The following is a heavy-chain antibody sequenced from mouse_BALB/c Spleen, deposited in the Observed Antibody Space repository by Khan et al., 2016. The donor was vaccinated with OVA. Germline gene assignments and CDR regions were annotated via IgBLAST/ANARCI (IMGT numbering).Heavy chain of an antibody. CDR2: IDPFSGGT. J-gene: IGHJ3*01. CDR1: GYSFTTYY. Sequence: VQLQQSGPELMKPGASVKISCKASGYSFTTYYIHWVIQSHGKSLAWIGFIDPFSGGTTYNQKFKGKATLTADKSSSTAYIHLSNLTSEDSAVYFWTRHGYVAWLTYGSQGTLVTVSA. CDR3: TRHGYVAWLTY. D-gene: IGHD2-2*01. V-gene: IGHV1S135*01.